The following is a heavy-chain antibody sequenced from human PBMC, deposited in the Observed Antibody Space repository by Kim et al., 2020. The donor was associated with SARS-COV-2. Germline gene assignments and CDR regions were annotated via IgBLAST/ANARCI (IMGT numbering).Heavy chain of an antibody. Sequence: SETLSLTCTVSGGSISSGGYYWSWIRQHPGKGLEWIGYIYYSGSTYYNPSLKSRVTISVDTSKNQFSLKLSSVTAADTAVYYCARDSYYDFWSGYYNSGGNLYYYYGMDVWGQGTTVTVSS. CDR2: IYYSGST. V-gene: IGHV4-31*03. CDR1: GGSISSGGYY. D-gene: IGHD3-3*01. J-gene: IGHJ6*02. CDR3: ARDSYYDFWSGYYNSGGNLYYYYGMDV.